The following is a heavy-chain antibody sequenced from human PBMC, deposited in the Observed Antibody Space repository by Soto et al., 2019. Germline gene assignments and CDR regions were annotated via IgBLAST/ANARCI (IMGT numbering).Heavy chain of an antibody. CDR1: GGSISSSSYY. J-gene: IGHJ6*02. CDR2: IYYSGST. D-gene: IGHD3-10*01. V-gene: IGHV4-39*07. CDR3: ARGITMVRGARMDV. Sequence: SETLSLTCTVSGGSISSSSYYWGWIRQPPGKGLEWIGSIYYSGSTYYSPSLKSRVTISVDTSKNQYSLKLSSVTAADTAVYYCARGITMVRGARMDVWGQGTTVTVSS.